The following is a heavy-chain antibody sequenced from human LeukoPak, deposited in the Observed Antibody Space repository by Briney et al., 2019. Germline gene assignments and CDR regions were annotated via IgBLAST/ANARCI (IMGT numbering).Heavy chain of an antibody. J-gene: IGHJ4*02. CDR3: AKSHSVQYRGYFDS. D-gene: IGHD1-1*01. V-gene: IGHV3-23*01. Sequence: GGSLRLSCAASRSSFSTYAMSWVRRAPGKGLEWVSTISSGGDSTCYADSVKGRFTISRDNSKNTLSLQMNGLRADDTAVYYCAKSHSVQYRGYFDSWGQGILVTVSS. CDR1: RSSFSTYA. CDR2: ISSGGDST.